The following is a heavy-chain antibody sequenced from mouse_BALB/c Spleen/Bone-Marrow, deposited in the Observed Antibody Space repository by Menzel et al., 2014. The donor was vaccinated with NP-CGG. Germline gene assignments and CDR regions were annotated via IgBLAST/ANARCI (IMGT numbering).Heavy chain of an antibody. D-gene: IGHD2-1*01. Sequence: VQLKESGPELVKPGASVKMSCKASGYTFTDYYMDWVKQSHGESFEWIGRVNPYNGGTSYNQKFKGKATLTVDKSSSTAYMELNSLTSEDSAVYYCARGNYYGNWSAYWGQGTLVTVSA. CDR2: VNPYNGGT. J-gene: IGHJ3*01. CDR3: ARGNYYGNWSAY. CDR1: GYTFTDYY. V-gene: IGHV1-19*01.